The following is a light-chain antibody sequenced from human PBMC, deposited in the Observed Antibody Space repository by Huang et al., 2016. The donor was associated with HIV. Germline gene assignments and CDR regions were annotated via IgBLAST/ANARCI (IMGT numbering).Light chain of an antibody. CDR3: QQRSNWPRT. V-gene: IGKV3-11*01. CDR2: EAS. Sequence: EIVLTQSPATLSLSPGERATLSCRASQSVSSYLAWYQQKPGQASRLLIYEASSRATGIPARFSGSGSGTDFTLTISSLEPEDFAVYYCQQRSNWPRTFGQGTKVEIK. CDR1: QSVSSY. J-gene: IGKJ1*01.